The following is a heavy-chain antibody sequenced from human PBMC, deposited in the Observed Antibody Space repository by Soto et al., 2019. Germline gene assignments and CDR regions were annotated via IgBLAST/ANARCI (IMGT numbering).Heavy chain of an antibody. CDR1: GYTFTGYY. Sequence: ASVKVSCKASGYTFTGYYMHWMRQAPGQVLEWMGWINPNSGGTNYAQKFQGWVTMTRDTSISTAYMELSRLRSDDTAVYYCARDRPAGGYYYYYGMDVWGQGTTVTVSS. CDR2: INPNSGGT. J-gene: IGHJ6*02. CDR3: ARDRPAGGYYYYYGMDV. D-gene: IGHD3-10*01. V-gene: IGHV1-2*04.